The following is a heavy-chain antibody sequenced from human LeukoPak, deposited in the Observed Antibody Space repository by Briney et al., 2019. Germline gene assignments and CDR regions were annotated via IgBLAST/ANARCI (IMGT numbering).Heavy chain of an antibody. D-gene: IGHD6-19*01. V-gene: IGHV1-2*02. CDR1: GYTFTHYG. J-gene: IGHJ6*03. CDR2: INPNSGGT. Sequence: GASVKVSCKASGYTFTHYGISWVRQAPGQGLEWMGWINPNSGGTNYAQKFQGRVTMTRDTSISTAYMELSRLRSDDTAVYYCASGIAVAGYYMDVWGKGTTVTVSS. CDR3: ASGIAVAGYYMDV.